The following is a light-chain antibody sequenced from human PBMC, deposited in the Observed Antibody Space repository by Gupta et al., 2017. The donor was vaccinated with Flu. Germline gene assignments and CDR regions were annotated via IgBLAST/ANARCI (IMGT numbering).Light chain of an antibody. CDR1: QGLIYHDENTY. CDR3: MQGIQWPYS. CDR2: KVS. Sequence: FTLGQPASISCRSSQGLIYHDENTYLNWFQKRPGQSPRRLIYKVSNRDSGVPDRFTGSGSDTDFTLKISRVEAEDVGIYYCMQGIQWPYSFGQGTKLEIK. J-gene: IGKJ2*03. V-gene: IGKV2-30*01.